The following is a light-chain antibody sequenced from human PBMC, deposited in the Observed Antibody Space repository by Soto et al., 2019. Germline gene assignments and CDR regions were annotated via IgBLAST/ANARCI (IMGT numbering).Light chain of an antibody. CDR3: CAYAGSGTFV. Sequence: QSALTQPASVSGSPGQSITISCTGTSSDVASYNPVSWYQQSPGKAPKLMIYEGSQRPSGVSHRFSGSKSDTTASLTISGLQAEDEGDYYCCAYAGSGTFVFGGGTKLTVL. V-gene: IGLV2-23*03. CDR2: EGS. J-gene: IGLJ3*02. CDR1: SSDVASYNP.